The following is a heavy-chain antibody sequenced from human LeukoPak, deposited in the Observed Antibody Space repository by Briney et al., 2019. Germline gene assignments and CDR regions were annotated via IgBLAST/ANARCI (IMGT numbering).Heavy chain of an antibody. J-gene: IGHJ4*02. Sequence: PSETLSLTCAVYGGSFSGYYWXXXRXPPGXXXXXIXXXXXSGSTNYXPXLXXXVXXSXXTSKNQFSLKLSYVTAADTAVYYCAGARGVSYGSFDYWGQGTLVTVSS. CDR3: AGARGVSYGSFDY. V-gene: IGHV4-34*01. CDR1: GGSFSGYY. CDR2: XXXSGST. D-gene: IGHD5-18*01.